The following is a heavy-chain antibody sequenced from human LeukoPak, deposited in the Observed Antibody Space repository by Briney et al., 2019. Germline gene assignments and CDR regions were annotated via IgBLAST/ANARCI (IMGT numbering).Heavy chain of an antibody. CDR3: AKGAGTDRT. V-gene: IGHV3-23*01. Sequence: AGGSLRLSCAASGFTFSSYAMSWVRQAPGKGLEWVSAISAGGVSTYYADSVKGRFTISRDNSESTLYLQMNSLRAEDTAVYYCAKGAGTDRTWGQGTLVTVSS. J-gene: IGHJ5*02. CDR2: ISAGGVST. CDR1: GFTFSSYA.